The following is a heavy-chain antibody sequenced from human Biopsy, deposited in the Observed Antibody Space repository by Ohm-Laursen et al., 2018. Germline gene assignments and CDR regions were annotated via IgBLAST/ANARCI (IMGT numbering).Heavy chain of an antibody. Sequence: SQTLSLTWPVSGGSISSHYWSWIRQPPGKGLEWIGYIYNRGSTKYNSSLKSRVTISVDTSKNQFSLTVRSVTAADTAMYYCARGQDGSYLAYGMDVWGQGTTVTVSS. CDR1: GGSISSHY. D-gene: IGHD5-24*01. CDR2: IYNRGST. CDR3: ARGQDGSYLAYGMDV. J-gene: IGHJ6*02. V-gene: IGHV4-59*11.